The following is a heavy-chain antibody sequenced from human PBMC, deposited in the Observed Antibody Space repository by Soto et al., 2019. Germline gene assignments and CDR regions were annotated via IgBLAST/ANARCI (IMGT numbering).Heavy chain of an antibody. J-gene: IGHJ5*02. V-gene: IGHV4-39*01. CDR2: IFYSGTT. Sequence: SETLSLTCTVSCGSISTSSYYWGWIRQPPGKGLEWIGSIFYSGTTYYNPSLKSRVTISVDTSKNQFSLKLSSVTVADTSIYYCARHAILWVPAAIGPWGQGAQVTVSS. CDR3: ARHAILWVPAAIGP. CDR1: CGSISTSSYY. D-gene: IGHD2-2*01.